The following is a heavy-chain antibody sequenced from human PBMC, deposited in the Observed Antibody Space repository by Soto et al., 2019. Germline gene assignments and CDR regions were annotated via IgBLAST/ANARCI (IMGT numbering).Heavy chain of an antibody. CDR3: ARQTKNYGMDV. CDR1: GDSVSSNNAA. CDR2: TYYRSKWSN. V-gene: IGHV6-1*01. J-gene: IGHJ6*02. Sequence: PSQILSLTCAISGDSVSSNNAAWKWIRQSPSRGLEWLGRTYYRSKWSNDYAVSVKSRITINPDTSKNQFSLQLNSVTPEDTAVYYCARQTKNYGMDVWGQGXTVTVYS.